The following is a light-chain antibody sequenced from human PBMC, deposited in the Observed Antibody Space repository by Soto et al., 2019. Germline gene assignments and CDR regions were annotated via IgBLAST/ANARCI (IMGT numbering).Light chain of an antibody. V-gene: IGLV1-40*01. J-gene: IGLJ2*01. Sequence: LTQPPSVSGAPGQRVTISCTGSSSNIGAGYDVHWYQQLPGTAPKLLIYGNSDRPSGVPDRFSGSKSGTSASLAITGLQAEDEADYYYQSYDSSLSGYVVFGGGTKLTVL. CDR1: SSNIGAGYD. CDR3: QSYDSSLSGYVV. CDR2: GNS.